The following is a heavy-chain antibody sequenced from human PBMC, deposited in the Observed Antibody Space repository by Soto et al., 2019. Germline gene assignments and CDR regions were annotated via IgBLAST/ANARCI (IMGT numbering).Heavy chain of an antibody. CDR3: ARGDSYGYLVAFDI. V-gene: IGHV1-2*04. Sequence: GASVKVSCKASGYTFTGYYMHWVRQAPGQGLEWMGWINPNSGDTNYAQKFQGWVTMTRDTSISTAYMELSRLRSDDTAVYYCARGDSYGYLVAFDIWGQGTMVTVSS. D-gene: IGHD5-18*01. J-gene: IGHJ3*02. CDR2: INPNSGDT. CDR1: GYTFTGYY.